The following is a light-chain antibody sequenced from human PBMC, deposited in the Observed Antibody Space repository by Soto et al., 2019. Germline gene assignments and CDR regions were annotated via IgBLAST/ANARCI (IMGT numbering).Light chain of an antibody. Sequence: QSALTQPASVSGSPGQSITISCTGTSSDVGGYNYVSWYQQHPGIAPKLMISEVSNRPSGVSNRFSGSKSGNTASLTISGLQAEDEADYYCSSYTSSSTLEFGGGTKVTVL. V-gene: IGLV2-14*01. J-gene: IGLJ2*01. CDR3: SSYTSSSTLE. CDR2: EVS. CDR1: SSDVGGYNY.